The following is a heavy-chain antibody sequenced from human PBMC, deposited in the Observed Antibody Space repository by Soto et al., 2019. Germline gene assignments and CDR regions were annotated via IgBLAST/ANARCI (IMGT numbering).Heavy chain of an antibody. V-gene: IGHV1-8*01. CDR1: GYTFTSYD. CDR2: MNPNSGNT. CDR3: ARETSGSYRLDY. D-gene: IGHD1-26*01. Sequence: QVQLVQSGAEVKKPWASVTVSCKDSGYTFTSYDINCVRQATGQGLEWMGWMNPNSGNTGYAQKFQGRVTMTRNTSISTAYMELSSLRSEDTAVYYCARETSGSYRLDYWGQGTLVTVSS. J-gene: IGHJ4*02.